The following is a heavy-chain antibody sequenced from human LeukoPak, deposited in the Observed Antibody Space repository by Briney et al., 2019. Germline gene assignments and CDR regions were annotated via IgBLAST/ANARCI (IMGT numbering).Heavy chain of an antibody. J-gene: IGHJ6*02. CDR2: ISYDGSNK. CDR3: ARDQYPSRYYYYYYGMDV. D-gene: IGHD4-11*01. CDR1: GFTFSSYG. V-gene: IGHV3-30*03. Sequence: PGRSLRLSCAASGFTFSSYGMHWVRQAPGKGLEWVAVISYDGSNKYYADPVKGRFTISRDNSKNTLYLQMNSLRAEDTAVYYCARDQYPSRYYYYYYGMDVWGQGTTVTVSS.